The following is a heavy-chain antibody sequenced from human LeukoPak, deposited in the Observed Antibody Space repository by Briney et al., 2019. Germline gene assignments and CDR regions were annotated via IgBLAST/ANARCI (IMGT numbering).Heavy chain of an antibody. CDR3: AKDHQAGITMVRGPWPY. CDR1: GFTFSSYG. Sequence: GGSLRLSCAASGFTFSSYGMHWVRQAPGKGLEWVAVISYDGSNKYYADSVKGRFTISRDNSKNTLYLQMNSLRAEDTAVYYCAKDHQAGITMVRGPWPYWGQGTLVTVSS. J-gene: IGHJ4*02. V-gene: IGHV3-30*18. CDR2: ISYDGSNK. D-gene: IGHD3-10*01.